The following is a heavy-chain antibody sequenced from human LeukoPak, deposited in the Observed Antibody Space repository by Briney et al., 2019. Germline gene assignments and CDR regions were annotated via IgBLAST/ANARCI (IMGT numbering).Heavy chain of an antibody. D-gene: IGHD2-2*01. J-gene: IGHJ4*02. CDR1: GFTFSGSA. CDR3: TRHEGTSSTRFDY. Sequence: GGSLKLSCAASGFTFSGSAMHWVRQASGKGPEWVGRIRTKSNSYATAYAASVKGRFTISRDDSKNTAYLQMDSLKTEDTAVYYCTRHEGTSSTRFDYWGQGTLVTVSS. V-gene: IGHV3-73*01. CDR2: IRTKSNSYAT.